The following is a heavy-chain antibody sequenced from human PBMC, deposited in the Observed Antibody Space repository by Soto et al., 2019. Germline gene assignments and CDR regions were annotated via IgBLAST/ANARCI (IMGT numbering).Heavy chain of an antibody. V-gene: IGHV4-30-4*01. Sequence: SETLSLTCTVSGGSISSGDYYWSWIRQPPGKGLEWIGYIYYSGSTYYNPSLKSRVTISVDTSKNQFSLKLSSVTAADTAVYYCARGTTARYNWFDPWGQGTLVTVSS. CDR3: ARGTTARYNWFDP. D-gene: IGHD4-4*01. CDR1: GGSISSGDYY. J-gene: IGHJ5*02. CDR2: IYYSGST.